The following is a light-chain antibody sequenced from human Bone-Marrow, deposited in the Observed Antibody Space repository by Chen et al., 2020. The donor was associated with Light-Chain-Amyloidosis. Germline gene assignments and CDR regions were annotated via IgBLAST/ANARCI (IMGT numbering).Light chain of an antibody. Sequence: DIQMTQPPSTLSTSVGDRVTITCRASQRISRWMAWYQQKPGIDPKLLIYDASTLESGVPSRFSGSGSGTEFTLTICSLQPDDVATYYCQNYNNYSPWTFGQGTKVEIK. J-gene: IGKJ1*01. CDR3: QNYNNYSPWT. CDR2: DAS. CDR1: QRISRW. V-gene: IGKV1-5*01.